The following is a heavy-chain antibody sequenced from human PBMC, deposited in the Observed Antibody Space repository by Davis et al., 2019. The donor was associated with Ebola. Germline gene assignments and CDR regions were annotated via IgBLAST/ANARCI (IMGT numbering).Heavy chain of an antibody. V-gene: IGHV3-48*02. J-gene: IGHJ6*02. CDR1: GFTFSSYS. CDR2: ISSSSSTI. CDR3: ARDSEFHYYYYYGMDV. D-gene: IGHD1-14*01. Sequence: AGSLRLSCAASGFTFSSYSMNWVRQAPGKGLEWVSYISSSSSTIYYADSVKGRFTISRDNAKNSLYLQMNSLRDEDTAVYYCARDSEFHYYYYYGMDVWGQGTTVTVSS.